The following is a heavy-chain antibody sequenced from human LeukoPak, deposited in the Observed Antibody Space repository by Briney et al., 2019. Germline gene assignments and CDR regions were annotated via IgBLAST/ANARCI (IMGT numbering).Heavy chain of an antibody. CDR3: TRLISRGSDYNYVDD. CDR1: GYRFTNYH. J-gene: IGHJ4*02. CDR2: IYPADSDT. Sequence: LGESLKISCKGSGYRFTNYHIGWVRQMPGKGLEWMGIIYPADSDTRYRPTFRGQVTISVDKSINTAYLQWSSLKASDTAMYYCTRLISRGSDYNYVDDWGQGTLITVSS. V-gene: IGHV5-51*01. D-gene: IGHD5-24*01.